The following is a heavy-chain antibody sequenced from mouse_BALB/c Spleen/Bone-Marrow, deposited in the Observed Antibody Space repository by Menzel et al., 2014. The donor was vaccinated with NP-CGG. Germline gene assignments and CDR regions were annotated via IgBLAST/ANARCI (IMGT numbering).Heavy chain of an antibody. Sequence: VQLQQSGPELEKPGASVKMSCKASGYSFTDYNMYWVKQSNGKSLEWIGNIDPSYGGTTYNQKFKGKATLTVDKSSSTVYMQLKSLTSEDSAVYYCARGHDGYRTWFAYWGQGTLVTVSA. J-gene: IGHJ3*01. V-gene: IGHV1S135*01. CDR1: GYSFTDYN. D-gene: IGHD2-3*01. CDR2: IDPSYGGT. CDR3: ARGHDGYRTWFAY.